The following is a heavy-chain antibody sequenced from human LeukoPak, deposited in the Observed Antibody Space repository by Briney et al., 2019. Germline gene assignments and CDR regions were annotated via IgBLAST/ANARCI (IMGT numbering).Heavy chain of an antibody. D-gene: IGHD4-17*01. J-gene: IGHJ3*02. Sequence: GESLKISCKGSGYSFTSYWIGWVRQMPGKGLEWMGIIYPGDSDTRYSPSFQVQVTISADKSISTAYLQWSSLKASDTAMYYCARTRHYDYDAFDIWGQGTMVTVSS. CDR2: IYPGDSDT. CDR3: ARTRHYDYDAFDI. CDR1: GYSFTSYW. V-gene: IGHV5-51*01.